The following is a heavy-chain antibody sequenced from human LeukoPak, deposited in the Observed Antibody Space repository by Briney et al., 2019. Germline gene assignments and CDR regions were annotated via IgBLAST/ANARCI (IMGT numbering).Heavy chain of an antibody. J-gene: IGHJ4*02. Sequence: GGSLRLSCAASGFSFSSYAMNWVRQAPGKGLEWVSVISGSGGSTYYADSVKGRFTIARDNSENTLDLQMTSLRAEDTAVYYCASPRITGTSRPFDYWGQGTLVTVSS. CDR3: ASPRITGTSRPFDY. CDR1: GFSFSSYA. D-gene: IGHD1-7*01. CDR2: ISGSGGST. V-gene: IGHV3-23*01.